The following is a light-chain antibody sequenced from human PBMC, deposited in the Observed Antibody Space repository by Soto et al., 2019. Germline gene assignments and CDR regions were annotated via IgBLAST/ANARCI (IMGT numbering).Light chain of an antibody. CDR3: QQRYNWPPLT. CDR2: DAS. V-gene: IGKV3-11*01. CDR1: QSISNY. Sequence: EIVLTQSPATLSLSPGERATLSCRASQSISNYLAWYQQKPGQAPRLLISDASNRATGIPARFSGSGSGTDFTLTISSLEPDDFAVYYCQQRYNWPPLTFGGGTKVEIK. J-gene: IGKJ4*01.